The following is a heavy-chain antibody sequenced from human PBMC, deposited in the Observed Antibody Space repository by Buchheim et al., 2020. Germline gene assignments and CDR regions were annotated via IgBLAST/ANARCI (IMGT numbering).Heavy chain of an antibody. V-gene: IGHV4-31*03. J-gene: IGHJ4*02. Sequence: QVQLQESGPGLVKPSHTLSLTCTVSGGSISSGGYYWSWIRQHPGKGLEWIGYIYYSGSTYYIPSLKSRVTISVDTSNHPFSQKMSSVTAADTAVYYWARVTYCSGGSCELVGYFDYWGQGTL. CDR1: GGSISSGGYY. CDR3: ARVTYCSGGSCELVGYFDY. D-gene: IGHD2-15*01. CDR2: IYYSGST.